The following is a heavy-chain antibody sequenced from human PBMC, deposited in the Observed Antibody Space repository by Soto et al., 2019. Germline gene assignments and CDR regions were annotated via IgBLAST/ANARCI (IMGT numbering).Heavy chain of an antibody. Sequence: AGGSLRLSCAASGFMFNNDAMSWVRQAPGKGLEWVSTVSVSGGTTYYADSLKGRFTISRDNSKKTVYLQMNRLRADDTAIYYCAKGLYYYDSSGYRLFDYWGQGTLVTVSS. CDR2: VSVSGGTT. V-gene: IGHV3-23*01. CDR1: GFMFNNDA. CDR3: AKGLYYYDSSGYRLFDY. D-gene: IGHD3-22*01. J-gene: IGHJ4*02.